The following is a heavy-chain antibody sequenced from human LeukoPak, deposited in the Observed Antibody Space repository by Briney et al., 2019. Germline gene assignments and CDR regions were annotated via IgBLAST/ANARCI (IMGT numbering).Heavy chain of an antibody. V-gene: IGHV4-4*07. D-gene: IGHD2-2*01. CDR3: AGVGCSSTSCYASYYYYMDV. Sequence: SQTLSLTCTVSGGSISSYYWSRIRQPAGKGLEWIGRIYTSGSTNYNPSLKSRVTMSVDTSKNQFSLKLSSVTAADTAVYYCAGVGCSSTSCYASYYYYMDVWGKGTTVTVSS. J-gene: IGHJ6*03. CDR2: IYTSGST. CDR1: GGSISSYY.